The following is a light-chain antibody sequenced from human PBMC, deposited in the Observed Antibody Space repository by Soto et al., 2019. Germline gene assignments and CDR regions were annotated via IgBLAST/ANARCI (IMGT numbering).Light chain of an antibody. CDR1: QSVSSSY. J-gene: IGKJ5*01. CDR3: QQYGSSPPIP. CDR2: GAS. Sequence: EIVLTQSPGTLSLSPGERATLSCRASQSVSSSYLAWYQQKPGQAPRLLIYGASSRATGIPGRFSGSGSGTDFTLTISRLEPEDFAVYYCQQYGSSPPIPFGQGTRLEIK. V-gene: IGKV3-20*01.